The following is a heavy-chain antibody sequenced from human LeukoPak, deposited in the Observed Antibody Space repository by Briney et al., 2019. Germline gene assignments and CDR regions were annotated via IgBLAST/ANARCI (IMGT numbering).Heavy chain of an antibody. CDR2: ISSSTI. CDR3: ARDWSDYTTTCMDY. V-gene: IGHV3-48*02. Sequence: GGSLRLSCAASGFTFSSYSMNWVRQAPGKGLEWVSYISSSTIYYADSVKGRFTISRDNAKNSLCLQMNSLRDEDTAVYFCARDWSDYTTTCMDYWGQGTLVTVSS. J-gene: IGHJ4*02. D-gene: IGHD3-3*01. CDR1: GFTFSSYS.